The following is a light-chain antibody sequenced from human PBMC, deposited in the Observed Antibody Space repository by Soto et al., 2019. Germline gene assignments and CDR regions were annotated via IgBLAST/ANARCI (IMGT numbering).Light chain of an antibody. CDR2: AAS. CDR3: QQSYNPPIT. V-gene: IGKV1-39*01. CDR1: QSIISY. Sequence: DIQMTQSPSSLSASVRWRVTITCGESQSIISYLNWYQQIPGKAPKAVIYAASSLQSGVPSRVSGSGSGTDFTLTISSLQPEDFATYYCQQSYNPPITFGQGTRLEIK. J-gene: IGKJ5*01.